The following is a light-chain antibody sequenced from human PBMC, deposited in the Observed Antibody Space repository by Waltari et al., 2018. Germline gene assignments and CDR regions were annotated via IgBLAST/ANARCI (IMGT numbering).Light chain of an antibody. Sequence: QSVLTQPPSVSGAPGKRVPIPCPGGGSKLGGYYVTWYQQLPGMAPKLLIYDNNKRASGVSDRFSGSKSGTSASLTITGLQTEDEADYYCQSYDSSLSARLFGGGTRLTVL. J-gene: IGLJ2*01. V-gene: IGLV1-40*01. CDR3: QSYDSSLSARL. CDR1: GSKLGGYY. CDR2: DNN.